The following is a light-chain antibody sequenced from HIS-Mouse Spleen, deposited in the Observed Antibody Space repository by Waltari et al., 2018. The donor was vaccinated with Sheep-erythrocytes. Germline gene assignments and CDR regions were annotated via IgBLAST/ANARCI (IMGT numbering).Light chain of an antibody. V-gene: IGLV1-51*01. Sequence: QSVLTQPPSVSAAPGQTVTIPCSGSSSNLGNNYVSWYQQLPGTAPKLLIYDNNKGPSGIPDRFSGSKSGTSATLGITGLQTGDEADYYCGTWDSSLSAGVFGGGTKLTVL. CDR3: GTWDSSLSAGV. CDR1: SSNLGNNY. J-gene: IGLJ3*02. CDR2: DNN.